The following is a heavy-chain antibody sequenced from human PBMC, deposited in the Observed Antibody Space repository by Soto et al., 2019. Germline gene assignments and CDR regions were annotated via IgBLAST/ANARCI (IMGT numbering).Heavy chain of an antibody. CDR1: GFTFSSHA. J-gene: IGHJ2*01. V-gene: IGHV3-13*01. CDR3: ARVAPGWYFDL. D-gene: IGHD5-12*01. CDR2: IGTGGDT. Sequence: EVQLVESGGGLVQPGGSLRLSCAASGFTFSSHAMHWVRQAAGKGLEWVSAIGTGGDTYYQDSVKGRFSISREDFKNSLFLQMNNLGDGDTAVYYCARVAPGWYFDLWGRGTQVFVSS.